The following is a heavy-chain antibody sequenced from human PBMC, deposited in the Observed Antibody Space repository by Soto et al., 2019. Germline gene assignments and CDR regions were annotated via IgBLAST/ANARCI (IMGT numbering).Heavy chain of an antibody. CDR3: TGGWVGEFVYYFDY. Sequence: QVQLVQSGAEVKKPGASVKVSCKTSGYTFTTYGISWVRQAPGQGLERMGWISPYNGKTKYAQKLQGRVTMTADTATSTAYIGLRSLTSADTAVSYCTGGWVGEFVYYFDYWGQGTLVTVSS. D-gene: IGHD3-10*01. CDR2: ISPYNGKT. J-gene: IGHJ4*02. CDR1: GYTFTTYG. V-gene: IGHV1-18*01.